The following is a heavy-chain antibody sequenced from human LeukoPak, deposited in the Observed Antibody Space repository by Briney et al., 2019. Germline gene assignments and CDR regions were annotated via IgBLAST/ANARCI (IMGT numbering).Heavy chain of an antibody. CDR1: GYTFTGYY. CDR3: ARDTRRGTGTTVY. D-gene: IGHD1-7*01. Sequence: ASVKVSCKASGYTFTGYYMHWVRQAPGQGLEWMGWINPNSGGTNYAQKFQGRVTMTRDTSISTAYMELSRLRSDDTAVYYCARDTRRGTGTTVYWGQGTLVTVSS. CDR2: INPNSGGT. J-gene: IGHJ4*02. V-gene: IGHV1-2*02.